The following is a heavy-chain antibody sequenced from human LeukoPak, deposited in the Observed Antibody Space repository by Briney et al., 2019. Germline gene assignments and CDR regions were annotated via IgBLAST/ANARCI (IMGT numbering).Heavy chain of an antibody. J-gene: IGHJ4*02. CDR2: ISYDGSNK. Sequence: GGSLRLSCAASGFTFSSYGMHWVRQAPGKGLEWVAVISYDGSNKYYADSVKGRFTISRDNSKNTLYLQMNSLRAEDTAVYYCAKANDYGGLFDYWGQGTLVTASS. CDR3: AKANDYGGLFDY. D-gene: IGHD4-23*01. V-gene: IGHV3-30*18. CDR1: GFTFSSYG.